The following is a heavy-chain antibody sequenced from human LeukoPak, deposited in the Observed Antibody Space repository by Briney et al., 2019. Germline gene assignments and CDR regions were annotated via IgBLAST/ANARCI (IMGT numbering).Heavy chain of an antibody. D-gene: IGHD3-22*01. V-gene: IGHV3-30-3*01. CDR2: ISYDGSNK. J-gene: IGHJ4*02. CDR1: GFTFSRYA. Sequence: GGALRLSCAASGFTFSRYAMSWVRQAPGKGLEWVAVISYDGSNKYYADSVKGRFTISRDNSKNTLYLQMNSLRAEDTAVYYCARSRGAYYYDSSGSSDYWGQGTLVTVSS. CDR3: ARSRGAYYYDSSGSSDY.